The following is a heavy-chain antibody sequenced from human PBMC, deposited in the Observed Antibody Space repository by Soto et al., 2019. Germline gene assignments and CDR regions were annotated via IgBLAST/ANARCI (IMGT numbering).Heavy chain of an antibody. Sequence: QVQLQESGPGLVKPSETLSLTCTVSGDSISSNYWSWIRQPPGKGLEWIGYFHYSSNTNYNPTLKSRVIISVDTSKNQFVLKLTSVAATDTDVYYCAKTKEGGFDPWGQGILVTVSS. CDR2: FHYSSNT. CDR1: GDSISSNY. D-gene: IGHD3-16*01. CDR3: AKTKEGGFDP. V-gene: IGHV4-59*01. J-gene: IGHJ5*02.